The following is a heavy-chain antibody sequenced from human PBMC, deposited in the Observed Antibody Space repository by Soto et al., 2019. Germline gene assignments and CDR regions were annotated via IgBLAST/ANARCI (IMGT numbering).Heavy chain of an antibody. CDR3: AMVDVYVTPSPQDV. J-gene: IGHJ6*02. CDR1: GYTFTRYG. Sequence: QVQLVQSGAEVKNPGASVKVSCKASGYTFTRYGIDWARQARGQGLEWMGWINTYNGNTNYAQNVQGRVSLTTDTSTSTAYMELRSLRSIDTAVYYCAMVDVYVTPSPQDVWGQGTTVIVSS. V-gene: IGHV1-18*01. D-gene: IGHD3-16*01. CDR2: INTYNGNT.